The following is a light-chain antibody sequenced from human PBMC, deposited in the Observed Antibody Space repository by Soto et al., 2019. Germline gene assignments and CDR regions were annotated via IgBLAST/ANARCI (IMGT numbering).Light chain of an antibody. V-gene: IGLV2-8*01. J-gene: IGLJ2*01. CDR3: SPSAGSNQVV. Sequence: QSALTQYPSASGSPGQSVTISCTGTSSDVGGYNYVSWYQQHPGKAPKLMIYEVSKRPSGVPDRFSGSKSGNTASLTVSGLQADDDAVYYCSPSAGSNQVVFGGGTKVTVL. CDR1: SSDVGGYNY. CDR2: EVS.